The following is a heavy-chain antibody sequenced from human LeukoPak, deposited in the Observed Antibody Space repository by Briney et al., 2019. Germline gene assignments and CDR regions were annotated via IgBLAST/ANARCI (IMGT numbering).Heavy chain of an antibody. V-gene: IGHV1-2*02. CDR2: INPNSGGT. CDR3: ARDRGIAAAGTGY. J-gene: IGHJ4*02. D-gene: IGHD6-13*01. CDR1: GYTFTGYY. Sequence: EASVKVSCKASGYTFTGYYMHWVRQAPGQGLEWMGWINPNSGGTNYAQKFQGRVTMTRDTSISTAYMELSRLRSDDTAVYYCARDRGIAAAGTGYWGQGTLVTVSS.